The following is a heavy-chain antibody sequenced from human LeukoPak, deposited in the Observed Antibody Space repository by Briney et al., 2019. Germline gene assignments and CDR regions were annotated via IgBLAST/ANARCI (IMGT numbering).Heavy chain of an antibody. Sequence: GASVKVSCKASGGTFSSYAISWVRQAPGQGLEWMGGIIPIFGTANYAQKFQGGVTITADESTSTAYMELSSLRSEDTAVYYCARGINYDSNWFDPWGQGTLVTVSS. CDR2: IIPIFGTA. CDR3: ARGINYDSNWFDP. J-gene: IGHJ5*02. D-gene: IGHD3-3*01. CDR1: GGTFSSYA. V-gene: IGHV1-69*01.